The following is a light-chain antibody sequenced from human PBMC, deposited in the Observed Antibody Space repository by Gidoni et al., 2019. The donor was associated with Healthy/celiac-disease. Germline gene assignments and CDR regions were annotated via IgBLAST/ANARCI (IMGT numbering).Light chain of an antibody. CDR3: MQDLQTPIT. Sequence: IVMTQSPLSLPVTPGEPASISCRSSQSLLHSNGYNYLDWYLQKPGQSPQLLIYLGSNRASGVPDRFSGSGSGTDFTLKISRVEAEDVGVYYCMQDLQTPITFGGGTKVEIK. CDR1: QSLLHSNGYNY. J-gene: IGKJ4*01. CDR2: LGS. V-gene: IGKV2-28*01.